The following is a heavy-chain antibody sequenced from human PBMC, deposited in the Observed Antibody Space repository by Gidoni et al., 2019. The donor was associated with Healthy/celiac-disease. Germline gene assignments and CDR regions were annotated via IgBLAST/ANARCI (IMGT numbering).Heavy chain of an antibody. CDR1: GGSISSSSYY. CDR3: ARHGVWEYCGGDCYSEYYFDY. V-gene: IGHV4-39*01. J-gene: IGHJ4*02. CDR2: LYYSGST. D-gene: IGHD2-21*02. Sequence: QLQLQESGPGLVKPSETLSLTCTVSGGSISSSSYYWGWIRQPPGKGLEWIGRLYYSGSTYYTPFLKSRVTLSVDTSKNQFSLKLSSVTAADTAVYYCARHGVWEYCGGDCYSEYYFDYWGQGTLVTVSS.